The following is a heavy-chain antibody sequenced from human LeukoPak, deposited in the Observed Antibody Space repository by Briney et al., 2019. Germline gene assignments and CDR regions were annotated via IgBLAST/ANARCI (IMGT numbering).Heavy chain of an antibody. Sequence: ASVKVSCKASGYTFTSYDINWVRQATGQGLEWMGWMNPNSGNTGYAQKFQGRVTMTRNTSISTAYMELSSLRSEDTAVYYCARDKRVTYYYGSGGRRYMDVWGKGTTVTVSS. J-gene: IGHJ6*03. D-gene: IGHD3-10*01. CDR3: ARDKRVTYYYGSGGRRYMDV. CDR1: GYTFTSYD. CDR2: MNPNSGNT. V-gene: IGHV1-8*01.